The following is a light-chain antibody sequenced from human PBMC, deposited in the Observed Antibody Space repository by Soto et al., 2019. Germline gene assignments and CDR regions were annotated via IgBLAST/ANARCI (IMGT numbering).Light chain of an antibody. J-gene: IGKJ1*01. CDR1: QSVSGN. V-gene: IGKV3D-15*01. Sequence: EIVMTQSPATLSVSPGERATLSCRASQSVSGNLAWYQQTPGQAPRLLIYGASTRATGIPARFSGSGSGTEFTLTISSLQSEDFAVDYWQQYNNWPPTFGQGTKVEIK. CDR3: QQYNNWPPT. CDR2: GAS.